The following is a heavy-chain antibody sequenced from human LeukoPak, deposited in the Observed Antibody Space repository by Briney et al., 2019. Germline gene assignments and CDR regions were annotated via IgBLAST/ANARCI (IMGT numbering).Heavy chain of an antibody. V-gene: IGHV3-33*01. CDR3: ARGGLLWFGEFMRHAFDI. CDR2: IWYDGSNK. Sequence: GRSLRLSCAASGFTFSSYGMHWVRQAPGKGLEWVAVIWYDGSNKYYADSVKGRFTISRDNAKNSLYLQMNSLRAEDTAVYYCARGGLLWFGEFMRHAFDIWGQGTMVTVSS. D-gene: IGHD3-10*01. CDR1: GFTFSSYG. J-gene: IGHJ3*02.